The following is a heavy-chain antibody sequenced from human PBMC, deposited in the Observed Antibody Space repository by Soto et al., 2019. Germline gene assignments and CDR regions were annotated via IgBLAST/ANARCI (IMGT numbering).Heavy chain of an antibody. CDR2: ISAYNGNT. J-gene: IGHJ4*02. D-gene: IGHD3-10*01. CDR1: GGTFSSYG. CDR3: ARARPYYYAAGRLEY. V-gene: IGHV1-18*01. Sequence: SVKVSCKASGGTFSSYGISWVRQAPGQGLEWMGWISAYNGNTNYAQKLQGRVTMTTDTSTSTAYMELRSLRSDDTAVYYCARARPYYYAAGRLEYWGQGTLVTGSS.